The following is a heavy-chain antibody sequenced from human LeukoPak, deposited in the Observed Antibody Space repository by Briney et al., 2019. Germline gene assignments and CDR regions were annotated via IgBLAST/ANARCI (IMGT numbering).Heavy chain of an antibody. V-gene: IGHV1-46*01. CDR1: GYTFTSYY. J-gene: IGHJ6*02. D-gene: IGHD3-22*01. Sequence: ASVKVSCKASGYTFTSYYMHWVRQAPGQGLEWMGIINPSGGSTSDAQKFQGRVTMTRDTSTSTVYMELSSLRSEDTAVYYCAITYYYDSSGTKNTYYYYGMDVWGQGTTVTVSS. CDR2: INPSGGST. CDR3: AITYYYDSSGTKNTYYYYGMDV.